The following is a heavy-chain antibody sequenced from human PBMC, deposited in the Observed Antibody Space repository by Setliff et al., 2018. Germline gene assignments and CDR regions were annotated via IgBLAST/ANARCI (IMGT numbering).Heavy chain of an antibody. J-gene: IGHJ6*03. CDR2: TIPSFGST. D-gene: IGHD5-18*01. CDR1: GGTFRSYG. Sequence: VASVKVSCKASGGTFRSYGISWVRQAPGQGLEWMGGTIPSFGSTNYAQKFQDRVTIITXXXTSTAYMELSSLRPEDTAVHYCAREGVDTRSSTDYRYYMDVWGKGTTVTVSS. CDR3: AREGVDTRSSTDYRYYMDV. V-gene: IGHV1-69*05.